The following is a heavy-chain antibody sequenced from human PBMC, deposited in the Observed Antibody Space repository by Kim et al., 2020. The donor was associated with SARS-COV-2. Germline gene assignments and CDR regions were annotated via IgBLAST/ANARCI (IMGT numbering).Heavy chain of an antibody. Sequence: DSPKGRLTLSRDNSKNTLYLQMNSRRAEDTAVYYCARAPYYYDSSGTLDYWGQGTLVTVSS. CDR3: ARAPYYYDSSGTLDY. V-gene: IGHV3-30*07. D-gene: IGHD3-22*01. J-gene: IGHJ4*02.